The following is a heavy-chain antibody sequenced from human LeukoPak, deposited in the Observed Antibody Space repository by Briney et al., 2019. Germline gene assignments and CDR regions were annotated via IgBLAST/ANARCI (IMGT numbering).Heavy chain of an antibody. D-gene: IGHD3-22*01. CDR3: AGLGASGNGYLSWFDP. CDR2: IYYSGNS. CDR1: GGSISTYY. V-gene: IGHV4-59*01. Sequence: SETLSLACTVSGGSISTYYWSWIRQPPGQGLEWIGYIYYSGNSNYNPSLKSRVTISVDTSKNQFSLKLSSVTAADTAVYYCAGLGASGNGYLSWFDPWGQGTLVTVSS. J-gene: IGHJ5*02.